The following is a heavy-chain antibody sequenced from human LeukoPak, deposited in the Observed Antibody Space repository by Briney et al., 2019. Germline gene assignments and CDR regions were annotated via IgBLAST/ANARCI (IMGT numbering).Heavy chain of an antibody. CDR2: IYTSGST. Sequence: SETLSLTCAVYGGSISSYYWSWIRQPAGKGLEWIGRIYTSGSTNYNPSLKSRVTMSVDTSKNQFSLKLSSVTAADTAVYYCARVGSYYYGSGPPNWFDPWGQGTLVTVSS. D-gene: IGHD3-10*01. V-gene: IGHV4-59*10. J-gene: IGHJ5*02. CDR1: GGSISSYY. CDR3: ARVGSYYYGSGPPNWFDP.